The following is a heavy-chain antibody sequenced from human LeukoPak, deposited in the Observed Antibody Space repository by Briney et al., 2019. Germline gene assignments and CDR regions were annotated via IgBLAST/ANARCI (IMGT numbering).Heavy chain of an antibody. D-gene: IGHD2-2*01. Sequence: PGGSLRLSCAASGFTFSSYEMNWVRQAPGKGLEWVSSISSSSSYIYYADSVKGRFTISRDNAKNSLYLQMNSLRAEDAAVYYCARGYCSSTSCRTDFDYWGQGTLVTVSS. CDR1: GFTFSSYE. CDR3: ARGYCSSTSCRTDFDY. CDR2: ISSSSSYI. V-gene: IGHV3-21*01. J-gene: IGHJ4*02.